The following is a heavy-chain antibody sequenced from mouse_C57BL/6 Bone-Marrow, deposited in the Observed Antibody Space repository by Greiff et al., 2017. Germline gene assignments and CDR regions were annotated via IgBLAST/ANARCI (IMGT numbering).Heavy chain of an antibody. V-gene: IGHV1-64*01. CDR1: GYTFTSYW. D-gene: IGHD1-1*02. CDR3: ALLWPYYYAMDY. CDR2: IHPNSGST. Sequence: VQLQQPGAELVKPGASVKLSCKASGYTFTSYWMHWVKQRPGQGLEWIGMIHPNSGSTNYNEKFKSKATLTVDKSSRTAYMQLSSLTSEDSAVYYGALLWPYYYAMDYWGQGTSVTVSS. J-gene: IGHJ4*01.